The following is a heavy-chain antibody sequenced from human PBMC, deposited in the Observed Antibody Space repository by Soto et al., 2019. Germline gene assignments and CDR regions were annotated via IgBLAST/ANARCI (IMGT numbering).Heavy chain of an antibody. CDR3: ARGVSIAARPRIYYYYGMDV. V-gene: IGHV4-30-2*05. CDR2: ISYSGST. D-gene: IGHD6-6*01. Sequence: NPSETLSLTCAVSGGSISSCGYSWSWIRQPPGKGLEWIGYISYSGSTYYNPSLKSRVTISVDTSKNQFSLKLSSVTAADTAVYYCARGVSIAARPRIYYYYGMDVWGQGTTVTVSS. J-gene: IGHJ6*02. CDR1: GGSISSCGYS.